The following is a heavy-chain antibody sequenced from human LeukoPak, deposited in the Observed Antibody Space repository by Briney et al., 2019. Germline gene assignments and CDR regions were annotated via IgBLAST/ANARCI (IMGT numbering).Heavy chain of an antibody. V-gene: IGHV1-46*01. Sequence: GASVKVSCKASGYIFTNYYIHWVRQAPGQGREGMGIINPGGGSTNYAQKFQGRVTMTRDTSTSTVYMELSSLRSEDTAVYYCARDFGKYYLHKGCSFDIWGQGTMVTVSS. CDR2: INPGGGST. J-gene: IGHJ3*02. CDR3: ARDFGKYYLHKGCSFDI. D-gene: IGHD3-10*01. CDR1: GYIFTNYY.